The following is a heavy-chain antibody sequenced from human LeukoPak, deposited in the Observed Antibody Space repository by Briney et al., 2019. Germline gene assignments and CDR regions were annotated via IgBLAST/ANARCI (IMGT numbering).Heavy chain of an antibody. CDR1: GGSISSYY. J-gene: IGHJ5*02. CDR3: AREGTSGMHLNWFDP. Sequence: SETLSLTCTVSGGSISSYYWSWIREPPGKGLGWLGHIYGSGSTNYNPSLKSRVTLSVDTSKNQFSLKLSSVTAADTAVYYCAREGTSGMHLNWFDPWGQGTLVTVSS. D-gene: IGHD1-1*01. V-gene: IGHV4-59*01. CDR2: IYGSGST.